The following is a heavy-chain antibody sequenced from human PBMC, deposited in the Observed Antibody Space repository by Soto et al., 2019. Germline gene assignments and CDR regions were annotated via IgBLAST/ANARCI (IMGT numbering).Heavy chain of an antibody. V-gene: IGHV1-18*04. J-gene: IGHJ6*02. CDR1: GYTFTSYG. CDR2: ISAYNGNT. D-gene: IGHD1-1*01. CDR3: ARDPSPNWNTFRAYYYYYGMDV. Sequence: AASVKVSCKASGYTFTSYGISWVRQAPGQGLEWMGWISAYNGNTNYAQKLQGRVTMTTDTSTSTAYMELRSLRSDDTAVYYCARDPSPNWNTFRAYYYYYGMDVWGQGTTVTVSS.